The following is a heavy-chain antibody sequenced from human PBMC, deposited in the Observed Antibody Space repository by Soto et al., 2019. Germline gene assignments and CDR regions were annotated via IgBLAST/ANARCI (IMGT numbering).Heavy chain of an antibody. V-gene: IGHV3-33*01. CDR2: IWYDGSNK. CDR3: ASGTRGQQLVQGYYYGMDV. Sequence: GGSLRLSCAASGFTFSSYGMHWVRQAPGKGLEWVAVIWYDGSNKYYADSVKGRFAISRDNSKNTLYLQMNSVRAEDTAVYYCASGTRGQQLVQGYYYGMDVWGQGTTVTVSS. J-gene: IGHJ6*02. CDR1: GFTFSSYG. D-gene: IGHD6-13*01.